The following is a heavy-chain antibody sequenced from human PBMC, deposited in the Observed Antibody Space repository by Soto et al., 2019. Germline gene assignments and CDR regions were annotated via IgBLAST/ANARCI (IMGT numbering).Heavy chain of an antibody. Sequence: PGGSLRLSCAASGFTFSSYAMSWVRQAPGEGLEWVSAISGSGGSTYYADSVKGRFTISRDNSKNTLYLQMNSLRAEDTAVYYCAKDLEADYDILTGYRFDYWGQGTLVTVSS. J-gene: IGHJ4*02. CDR2: ISGSGGST. CDR1: GFTFSSYA. CDR3: AKDLEADYDILTGYRFDY. V-gene: IGHV3-23*01. D-gene: IGHD3-9*01.